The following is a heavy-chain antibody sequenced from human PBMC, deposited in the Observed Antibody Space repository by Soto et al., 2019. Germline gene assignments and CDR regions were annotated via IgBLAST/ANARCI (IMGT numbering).Heavy chain of an antibody. CDR2: ISHDGSNK. J-gene: IGHJ3*02. CDR1: GFTFNSYD. CDR3: SRAVAQAFDI. D-gene: IGHD2-15*01. V-gene: IGHV3-30*03. Sequence: GGSLRLSCAASGFTFNSYDMHWVRQAPGKGLEWVALISHDGSNKYYAASVKDRFTISRDNSKNMLYLQMDSLRAEDTAVYYTSRAVAQAFDIWGQGTMVTVSS.